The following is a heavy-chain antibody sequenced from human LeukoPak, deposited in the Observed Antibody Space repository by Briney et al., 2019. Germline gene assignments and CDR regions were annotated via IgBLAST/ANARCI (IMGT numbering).Heavy chain of an antibody. CDR2: IIPIFGTA. J-gene: IGHJ4*02. CDR1: GGTFSSYA. Sequence: SVKVSCKASGGTFSSYAISWVRQAPGQGLEWMGGIIPIFGTANYAQKFQGRVTITTDESTSTAYMELSSLRSEDTAVYYCASLRPSILQMKYDSSGREGYFDYWGQGTLVTVSS. D-gene: IGHD3-22*01. CDR3: ASLRPSILQMKYDSSGREGYFDY. V-gene: IGHV1-69*05.